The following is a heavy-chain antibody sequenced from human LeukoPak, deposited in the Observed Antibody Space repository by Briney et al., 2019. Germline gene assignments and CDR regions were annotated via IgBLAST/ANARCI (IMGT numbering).Heavy chain of an antibody. V-gene: IGHV3-7*01. J-gene: IGHJ3*02. D-gene: IGHD3-22*01. Sequence: GGSLRLSCTASGFNFSTYWMTWVRQVPGKGLEWVANIKQDGSEKYYVDSVKGRFTISRDNAKNSLYLQMNSLRAEDTAVYYCAREGGITMIVVVISEGAFDIWGQGTMVTVSS. CDR2: IKQDGSEK. CDR3: AREGGITMIVVVISEGAFDI. CDR1: GFNFSTYW.